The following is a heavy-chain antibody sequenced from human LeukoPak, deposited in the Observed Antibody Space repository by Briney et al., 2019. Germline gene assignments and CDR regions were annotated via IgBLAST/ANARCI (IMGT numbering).Heavy chain of an antibody. CDR3: AKDRVGDDYGDYGGSYYYYYMDV. J-gene: IGHJ6*03. CDR1: GFTFSSYA. CDR2: ISGSGGST. Sequence: GGSLRLSCAASGFTFSSYAMSWVRQAPGKGLEWVSAISGSGGSTYYADSVKGRFTISRDNSKNTLYLQMNSLRAEDTAVYYCAKDRVGDDYGDYGGSYYYYYMDVWGKGTTVTVSS. D-gene: IGHD4-17*01. V-gene: IGHV3-23*01.